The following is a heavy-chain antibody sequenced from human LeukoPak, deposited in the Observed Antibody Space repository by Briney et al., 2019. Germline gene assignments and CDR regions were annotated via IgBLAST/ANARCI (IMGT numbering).Heavy chain of an antibody. V-gene: IGHV4-39*07. CDR2: IYYSGST. CDR1: GGSISSSSYY. Sequence: SETLSLTCTVSGGSISSSSYYWGWIRQPPGKGLEWIGSIYYSGSTYYNPSLKSRVTMSVDTSENQFSLKLSSVTAADTAVYYCARVRDYYYYMDVWGKGTTVTVSS. CDR3: ARVRDYYYYMDV. D-gene: IGHD3-10*01. J-gene: IGHJ6*03.